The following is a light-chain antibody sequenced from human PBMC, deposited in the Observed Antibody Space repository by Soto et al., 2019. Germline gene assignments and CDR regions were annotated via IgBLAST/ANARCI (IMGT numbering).Light chain of an antibody. Sequence: ALSQPASVSGSPGQSITISCTGTSSDVGGYNYVSWYQQHPGKAPKLMIYDVSNRPSGVSNRFSGSKSGNTASLTISGLQAEDEADYYCSSYTSSSTPYVFGTGTKVTVL. CDR3: SSYTSSSTPYV. CDR1: SSDVGGYNY. CDR2: DVS. V-gene: IGLV2-14*01. J-gene: IGLJ1*01.